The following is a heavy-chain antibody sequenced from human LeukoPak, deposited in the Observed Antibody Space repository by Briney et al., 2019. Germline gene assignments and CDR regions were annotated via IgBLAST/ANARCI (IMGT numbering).Heavy chain of an antibody. Sequence: PSQTLSLTCAVSGGSISSGGYSWSWIRQPPGKGLEWIGYIYHSGSTYYNPSLKSRVTISVDTSKNQFSLKLSSVTAADTAVYYCARDWDGYNWDADAFDIWGQGTMVTVSS. CDR3: ARDWDGYNWDADAFDI. J-gene: IGHJ3*02. CDR2: IYHSGST. CDR1: GGSISSGGYS. V-gene: IGHV4-30-2*01. D-gene: IGHD5-24*01.